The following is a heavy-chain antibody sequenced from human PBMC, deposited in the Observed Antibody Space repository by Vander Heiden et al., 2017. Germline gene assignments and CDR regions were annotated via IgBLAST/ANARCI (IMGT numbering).Heavy chain of an antibody. CDR2: ISSSSSYI. D-gene: IGHD5-12*01. CDR3: ARDSGYDLGNDY. V-gene: IGHV3-21*01. J-gene: IGHJ4*02. Sequence: EVQLVESGGGLVKPGGSLRLSCAASGFTFSRYSMNWVRQAPGKGLEWVSSISSSSSYIYYADSVKGRFTISRDNAKNSLYLQMNSLRAEDTAVYYCARDSGYDLGNDYWGQGTLVTVSS. CDR1: GFTFSRYS.